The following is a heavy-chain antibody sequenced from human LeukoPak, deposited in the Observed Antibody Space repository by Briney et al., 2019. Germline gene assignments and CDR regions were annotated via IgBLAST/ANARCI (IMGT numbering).Heavy chain of an antibody. D-gene: IGHD6-19*01. CDR3: ARGSGWYNWFDP. CDR1: GGTISSSSYY. CDR2: IYHSGST. Sequence: SETLSLTCTVSGGTISSSSYYWGWIRQPPGKGLEWIGYIYHSGSTYYNPSLKSRVTISVDRSKNQFSLKLSSVTAADTAVYYCARGSGWYNWFDPWGQGTLVTVSS. V-gene: IGHV4-39*07. J-gene: IGHJ5*02.